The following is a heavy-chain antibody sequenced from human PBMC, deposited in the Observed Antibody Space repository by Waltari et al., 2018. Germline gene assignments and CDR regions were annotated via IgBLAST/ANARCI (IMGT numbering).Heavy chain of an antibody. CDR2: INHIGST. Sequence: QVQLQQWGAGLLKPSETLSLTCAVYGGSFSGYYWSWIRQPPGKGLEWIGEINHIGSTNYNPSLKSRVTISVDTSKTQFSLKLSSVTAADTAVYYCARSTVRLGWFDPWGQGTLVTVSS. V-gene: IGHV4-34*01. CDR1: GGSFSGYY. J-gene: IGHJ5*02. D-gene: IGHD4-17*01. CDR3: ARSTVRLGWFDP.